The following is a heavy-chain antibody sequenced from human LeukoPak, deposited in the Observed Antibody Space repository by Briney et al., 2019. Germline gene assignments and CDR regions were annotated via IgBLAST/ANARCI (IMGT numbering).Heavy chain of an antibody. CDR2: IYPGDADT. J-gene: IGHJ4*02. CDR1: GYTFSSYW. CDR3: ARQRGGFFDY. Sequence: GASVKVSCKASGYTFSSYWIGWVRQMPGKGLEWVSIIYPGDADTRYSPSFQGHVTVSADKSMSTAYLQWSSLKASDTALYYCARQRGGFFDYWGQGTLVTVSS. V-gene: IGHV5-51*01. D-gene: IGHD5-12*01.